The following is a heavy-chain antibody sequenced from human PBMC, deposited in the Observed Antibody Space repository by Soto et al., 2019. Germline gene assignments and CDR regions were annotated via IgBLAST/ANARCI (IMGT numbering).Heavy chain of an antibody. CDR3: ARDLLHVLVPAATAGGY. V-gene: IGHV1-18*01. Sequence: GASVKVSCKASGYTFTSYGISWGRQAPGQGLEWMGWISAYDGNTNYAQKLQGRVTMTTDTSTSTAYMELRSLRSDDTAVYYCARDLLHVLVPAATAGGYWGQGTLVTVS. J-gene: IGHJ4*02. D-gene: IGHD2-2*01. CDR2: ISAYDGNT. CDR1: GYTFTSYG.